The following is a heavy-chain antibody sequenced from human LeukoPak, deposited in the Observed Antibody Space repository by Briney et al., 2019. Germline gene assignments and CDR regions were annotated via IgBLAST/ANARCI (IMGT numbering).Heavy chain of an antibody. V-gene: IGHV3-23*01. CDR3: AKARLVVIPPADALDV. D-gene: IGHD2-2*01. CDR1: GFTFSSYA. J-gene: IGHJ3*01. CDR2: ISGSGART. Sequence: GGSLRLSCAASGFTFSSYAMNWVRQAPGKGLEWVSSISGSGARTDYADSVKGRFTISRDNSKNTLHLQMNSLRAEDTAVYYCAKARLVVIPPADALDVWGQGTLVTVSS.